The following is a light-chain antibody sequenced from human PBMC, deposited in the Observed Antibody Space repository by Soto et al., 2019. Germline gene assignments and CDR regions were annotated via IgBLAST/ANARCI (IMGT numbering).Light chain of an antibody. CDR3: SSYVGSNNLV. V-gene: IGLV2-8*01. Sequence: QSALTQPPSASGSPGQSVTISCTGTSSDVGGSNYVSWYQQYPGKAPKLMIYEVSKRPSGVPDRFSGSKSGNTASLTVSGLQAEAEADYYCSSYVGSNNLVFGGGTKLTVL. CDR2: EVS. CDR1: SSDVGGSNY. J-gene: IGLJ2*01.